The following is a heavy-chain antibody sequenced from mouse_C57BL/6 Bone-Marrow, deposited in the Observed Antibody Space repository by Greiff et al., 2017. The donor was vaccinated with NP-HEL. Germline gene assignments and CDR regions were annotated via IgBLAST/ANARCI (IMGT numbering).Heavy chain of an antibody. V-gene: IGHV1-82*01. CDR1: GYAFSSSW. Sequence: VQLQQSGPELVKPGASVKISCKASGYAFSSSWMNWVKQRPGKGLEWIGRIYPGDGDTNYNGKFKGKATLTADKSSSTAYMQLSSLTSEDSAVYFGARWGYGYVPYYAMDYWGQGTSVTVSS. J-gene: IGHJ4*01. D-gene: IGHD2-2*01. CDR3: ARWGYGYVPYYAMDY. CDR2: IYPGDGDT.